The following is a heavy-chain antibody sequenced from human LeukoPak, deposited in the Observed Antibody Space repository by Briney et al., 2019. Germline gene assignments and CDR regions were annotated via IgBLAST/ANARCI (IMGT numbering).Heavy chain of an antibody. V-gene: IGHV4-39*07. D-gene: IGHD1-26*01. Sequence: SETLSLTCTVSGGSISSSSYYWGWIRQPPGKGLEWIGSIYYSGSTYYNPSLKSRVTISVDTSKNQFSLKLSSVTAADTAVYYCARDHHVGAIPIWGQGTMVTVSS. CDR3: ARDHHVGAIPI. J-gene: IGHJ3*02. CDR1: GGSISSSSYY. CDR2: IYYSGST.